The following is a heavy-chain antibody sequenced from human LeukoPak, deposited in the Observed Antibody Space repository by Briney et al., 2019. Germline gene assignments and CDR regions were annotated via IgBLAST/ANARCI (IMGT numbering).Heavy chain of an antibody. CDR1: GYTFTSYD. CDR3: ARRNSSSWYGGHDAFDI. CDR2: MNPNSGNT. Sequence: ASVKVSCKASGYTFTSYDINWVRQATGQGLEWMGWMNPNSGNTGYAQKFQGRVTMTRNTSISTAYMELSSLRSEDTAVYYCARRNSSSWYGGHDAFDIWGQGTMVTVSS. J-gene: IGHJ3*02. V-gene: IGHV1-8*01. D-gene: IGHD6-13*01.